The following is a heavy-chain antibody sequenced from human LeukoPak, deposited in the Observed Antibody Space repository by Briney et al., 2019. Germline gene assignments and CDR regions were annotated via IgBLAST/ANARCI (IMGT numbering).Heavy chain of an antibody. Sequence: SETLSLTCTVSGGSISSSSYYWGWIRQPPGKGLEWIGDIHYSGYTNYNPSLKSRVTISVDTSKNQFSLKLRSVTAADTAVYYCARETSQKGAHYMDVWGKGTTVTISS. CDR2: IHYSGYT. CDR3: ARETSQKGAHYMDV. D-gene: IGHD3-16*01. CDR1: GGSISSSSYY. J-gene: IGHJ6*03. V-gene: IGHV4-61*01.